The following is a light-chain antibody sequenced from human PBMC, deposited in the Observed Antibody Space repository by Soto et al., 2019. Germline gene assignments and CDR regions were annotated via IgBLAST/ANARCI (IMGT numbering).Light chain of an antibody. Sequence: QAVVTQEPSVSVSPGAAVTLTCGLSSGAVSSTYYPSWYQQTPGQAPRTLIYSTNTRSSGVPDRFSGSILGNKAALTITGAQADDESDYDCVLYMGSGISVFGGGTKLTVL. V-gene: IGLV8-61*01. J-gene: IGLJ2*01. CDR3: VLYMGSGISV. CDR1: SGAVSSTYY. CDR2: STN.